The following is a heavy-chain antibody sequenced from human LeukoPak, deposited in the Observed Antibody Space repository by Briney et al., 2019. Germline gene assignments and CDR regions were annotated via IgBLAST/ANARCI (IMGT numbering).Heavy chain of an antibody. J-gene: IGHJ4*02. Sequence: PGGSLRLSCAASGFSFSSYEMNWVRQAPGKGLEWVSYISSSGSTKEYADSVKGRFTISRDNAKNSLYLQMNSLRVEDTAVYYCAREEGLDYWGQGTLVIVSS. CDR2: ISSSGSTK. V-gene: IGHV3-48*03. CDR3: AREEGLDY. D-gene: IGHD5-12*01. CDR1: GFSFSSYE.